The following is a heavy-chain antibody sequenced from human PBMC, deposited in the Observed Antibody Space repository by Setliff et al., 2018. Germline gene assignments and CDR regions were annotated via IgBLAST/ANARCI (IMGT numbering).Heavy chain of an antibody. D-gene: IGHD6-13*01. CDR1: GYSFTSYD. Sequence: ASVKVSCKASGYSFTSYDINWVRLAAGQGLEWMGWVSPIDDGKPGYAQKFQGRVTITWVTSISTAYMELSSLRSEDTAVYYCARGGLAAAGRKGAFEYWGQGTVVTVSS. J-gene: IGHJ4*02. V-gene: IGHV1-8*01. CDR3: ARGGLAAAGRKGAFEY. CDR2: VSPIDDGKP.